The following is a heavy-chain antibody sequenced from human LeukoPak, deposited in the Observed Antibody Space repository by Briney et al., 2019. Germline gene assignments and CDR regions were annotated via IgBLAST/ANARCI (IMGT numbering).Heavy chain of an antibody. CDR2: INARGDT. CDR1: GLSFNDYY. CDR3: ARGQVPAARGYNWFDP. Sequence: SETLSLTCAVYGLSFNDYYWNWIRQPPGKGLEWIGEINARGDTNYNPSLKSRVNISVDTSKKQFSLRLTSMIAADTALYYCARGQVPAARGYNWFDPWGQGTLVTVSS. J-gene: IGHJ5*02. D-gene: IGHD2-2*01. V-gene: IGHV4-34*01.